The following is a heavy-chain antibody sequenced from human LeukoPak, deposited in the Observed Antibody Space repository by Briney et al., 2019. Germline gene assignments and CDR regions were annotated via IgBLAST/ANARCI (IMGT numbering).Heavy chain of an antibody. Sequence: PGGSLRLSCVGSGFTFSNWWMNWVRQAPGKGLEWVSSISSSSSYIYYADSVKGRFTISRDNAKNSLYLQMSSLRAEDTAVYYCARGAQFDPWGQGTLVTVSS. J-gene: IGHJ5*02. CDR3: ARGAQFDP. V-gene: IGHV3-21*01. CDR2: ISSSSSYI. CDR1: GFTFSNWW.